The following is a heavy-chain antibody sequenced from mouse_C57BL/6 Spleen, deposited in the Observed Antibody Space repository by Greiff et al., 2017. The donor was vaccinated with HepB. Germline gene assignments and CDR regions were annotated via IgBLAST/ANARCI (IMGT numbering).Heavy chain of an antibody. CDR2: INPSSGYT. CDR1: GYTFTSYT. J-gene: IGHJ3*01. V-gene: IGHV1-4*01. CDR3: ARDWAAWFAY. D-gene: IGHD3-3*01. Sequence: VKLVESGAELARPGASVKMSCKASGYTFTSYTLHWVKQRPGQGLEWIGYINPSSGYTKYNQKFKDKATLTADKSSSTAYMQLSSLTSEDSAVYYCARDWAAWFAYWGQGTLVTVSA.